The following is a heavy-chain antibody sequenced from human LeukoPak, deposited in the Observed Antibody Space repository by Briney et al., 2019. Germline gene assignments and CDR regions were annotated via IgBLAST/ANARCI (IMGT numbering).Heavy chain of an antibody. D-gene: IGHD4/OR15-4a*01. CDR1: GFTFSSYS. CDR2: ISSSSSYI. J-gene: IGHJ4*02. V-gene: IGHV3-21*01. Sequence: GGSLRLSCAASGFTFSSYSMNWVRQAPGKGLEWVSSISSSSSYIYYADSVKGRFTISRDNAKNSLYLQMNSLRAEDTAVYYCARDLTMVATYSCFDYWGQGTLVTVSS. CDR3: ARDLTMVATYSCFDY.